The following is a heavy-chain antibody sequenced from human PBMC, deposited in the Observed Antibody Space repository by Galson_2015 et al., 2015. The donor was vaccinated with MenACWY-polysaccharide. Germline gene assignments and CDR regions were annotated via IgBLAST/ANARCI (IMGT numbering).Heavy chain of an antibody. CDR2: INAFNGHT. CDR3: SRGSRGIAAAGIGFDS. CDR1: GYMFTNYG. Sequence: SVKVSCKAYGYMFTNYGINWVRQAPGQGPEWMGWINAFNGHTKYTQNLQSRVTITIDTSTNTVYMELRSLRSDDTAVYYCSRGSRGIAAAGIGFDSWGQGTLVTVSS. J-gene: IGHJ4*02. D-gene: IGHD6-13*01. V-gene: IGHV1-18*01.